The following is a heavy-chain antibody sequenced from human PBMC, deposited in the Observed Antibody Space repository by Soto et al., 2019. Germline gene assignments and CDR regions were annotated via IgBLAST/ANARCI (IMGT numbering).Heavy chain of an antibody. Sequence: SETLSLTCTVSGGSISSYYWSWIRQPPGKGLEWIGYIYYSGSTNYNPSLKSRVTISVDTSKNQFSLKLSSVTAADTAVYYCARLWYSSSWYYFDYWGQGTLVTVSS. CDR1: GGSISSYY. V-gene: IGHV4-59*08. CDR3: ARLWYSSSWYYFDY. D-gene: IGHD6-13*01. J-gene: IGHJ4*02. CDR2: IYYSGST.